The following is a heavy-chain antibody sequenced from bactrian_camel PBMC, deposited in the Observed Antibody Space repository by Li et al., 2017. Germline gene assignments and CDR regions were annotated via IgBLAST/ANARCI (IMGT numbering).Heavy chain of an antibody. CDR3: VRRPLVASHLPTF. CDR2: IYPRDSRT. J-gene: IGHJ4*01. CDR1: GNTRLCYD. V-gene: IGHV3S33*01. D-gene: IGHD4*01. Sequence: HVQLVESGGGSVQAGGTLRLTCTVSGNTRLCYDKRWHRQAPGKERENVANIYPRDSRTNYADSVKGRFTISRDDPRNTLYLQMDDLKPEDTAVYYCVRRPLVASHLPTFWGQGTQVTVS.